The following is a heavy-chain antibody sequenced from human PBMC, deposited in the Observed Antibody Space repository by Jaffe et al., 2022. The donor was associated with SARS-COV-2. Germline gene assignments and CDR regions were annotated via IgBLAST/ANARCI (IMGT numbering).Heavy chain of an antibody. Sequence: QVQLQESGPGLVKPSETLSLTCTVSGGSISSYYWSWIRQPPGKGLEWIGYIHYSGSINYNPSLKSRVTISVDTSKNQFSLKLSSVTAADTAVYYCARGAFATLWYFDLWGRGTLVTVSS. V-gene: IGHV4-59*01. CDR3: ARGAFATLWYFDL. J-gene: IGHJ2*01. CDR2: IHYSGSI. D-gene: IGHD3-16*01. CDR1: GGSISSYY.